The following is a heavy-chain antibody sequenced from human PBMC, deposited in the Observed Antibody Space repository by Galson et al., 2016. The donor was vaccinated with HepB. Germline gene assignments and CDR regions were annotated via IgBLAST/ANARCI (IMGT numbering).Heavy chain of an antibody. CDR3: APSNSRSGSDWRITDY. D-gene: IGHD5-12*01. J-gene: IGHJ4*02. CDR2: ITGGGRHT. Sequence: SLRLSCAASGFTFSNCAMTWVRQAPGKGLEWVSAITGGGRHTYYADSVKGRFTISRDNTKNTLYLQMISLRAEDTAVYYCAPSNSRSGSDWRITDYWGQGTLVTVSS. CDR1: GFTFSNCA. V-gene: IGHV3-23*01.